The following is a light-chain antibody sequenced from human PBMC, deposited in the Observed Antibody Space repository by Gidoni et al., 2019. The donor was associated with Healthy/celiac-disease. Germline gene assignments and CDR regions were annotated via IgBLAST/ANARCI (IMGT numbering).Light chain of an antibody. CDR1: QSVSSSY. CDR3: QQYGSSRT. J-gene: IGKJ2*01. CDR2: GAS. V-gene: IGKV3-20*01. Sequence: EIVLTQSPGTRSWSPGERATLSCRASQSVSSSYLAWYQQKPGQAPRLLIYGASSRATGTPDRFSGSGSGTDFTLTISRLEPEDFAVYYCQQYGSSRTFGQGTKLEIK.